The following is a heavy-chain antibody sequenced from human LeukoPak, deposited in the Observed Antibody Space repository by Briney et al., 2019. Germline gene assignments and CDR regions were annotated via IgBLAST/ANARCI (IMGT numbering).Heavy chain of an antibody. CDR2: IYYSGST. V-gene: IGHV4-30-4*08. CDR1: GDSISSADYY. Sequence: SETLSLTCTVSGDSISSADYYWSWIRQPPGKGLEWIGYIYYSGSTYYNPSLKSRVIISADTSMNQFSLKLSSVTAADTAVYYCARVKYSGSYYGVDYWGQGTLVTVSS. D-gene: IGHD1-26*01. J-gene: IGHJ4*02. CDR3: ARVKYSGSYYGVDY.